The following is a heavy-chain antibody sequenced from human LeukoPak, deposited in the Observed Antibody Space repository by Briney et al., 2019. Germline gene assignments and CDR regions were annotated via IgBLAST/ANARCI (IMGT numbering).Heavy chain of an antibody. J-gene: IGHJ4*02. V-gene: IGHV4-59*08. CDR2: IDNSGST. CDR3: ARHGGGYSFDH. CDR1: GASISNYY. D-gene: IGHD5-24*01. Sequence: SVTLSLTCSVSGASISNYYWSWIRQPPGKGLQWIGYIDNSGSTNYSPSLKSRVTMSIDTSKNQFSLNLSSVTAADTAVYYCARHGGGYSFDHWGQGTLVTVSS.